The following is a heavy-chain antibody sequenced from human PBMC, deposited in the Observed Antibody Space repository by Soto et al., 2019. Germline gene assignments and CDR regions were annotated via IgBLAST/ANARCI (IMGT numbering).Heavy chain of an antibody. CDR2: ITGSGGST. J-gene: IGHJ6*02. Sequence: EVQLLESGGGLVQPGGSLRLSCAASGFTFSNYAMNWVRQAPGKGLEWVSAITGSGGSTYYADSVKGRFAISRDNSKNTMYLQMNNLRAEDTAVYYCAKGHPYCSSNTGCQGYYYYGMDVWGQGTTVTVSS. CDR1: GFTFSNYA. D-gene: IGHD2-2*01. CDR3: AKGHPYCSSNTGCQGYYYYGMDV. V-gene: IGHV3-23*01.